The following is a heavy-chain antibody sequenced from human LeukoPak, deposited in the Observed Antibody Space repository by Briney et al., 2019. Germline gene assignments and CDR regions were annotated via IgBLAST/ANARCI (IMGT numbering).Heavy chain of an antibody. CDR1: GYTFTSYG. J-gene: IGHJ4*02. V-gene: IGHV1-2*02. CDR3: ARGQESYPMGY. Sequence: GASVKVSCKASGYTFTSYGISWVRQAPGQGLEWMGWINPNSGGTNYAQKFQGRVTMTRDTSISTAYMELSRLRSDDTAVYYCARGQESYPMGYWGQGTLVTVSS. CDR2: INPNSGGT. D-gene: IGHD3-16*02.